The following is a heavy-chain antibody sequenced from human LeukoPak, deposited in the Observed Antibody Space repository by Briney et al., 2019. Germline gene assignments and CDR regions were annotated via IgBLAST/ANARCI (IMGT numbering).Heavy chain of an antibody. CDR1: GFTFSSYG. V-gene: IGHV3-23*01. J-gene: IGHJ4*02. D-gene: IGHD5-18*01. CDR2: ISGSGGNT. Sequence: PGGSLRLSCAASGFTFSSYGMNWVRQAPGKGLEWVSAISGSGGNTYYADSVKGRFTISRDNSKNTLYLQMNSLRAEDTAVYYCARNPVDTANDYWGQGTLVTVSS. CDR3: ARNPVDTANDY.